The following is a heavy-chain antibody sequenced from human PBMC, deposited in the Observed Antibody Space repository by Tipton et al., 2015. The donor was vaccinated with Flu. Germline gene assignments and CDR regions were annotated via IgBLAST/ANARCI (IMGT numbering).Heavy chain of an antibody. J-gene: IGHJ5*02. CDR3: ARRDYSNYVSDPKNWFDP. V-gene: IGHV4-38-2*01. CDR2: IFHTGST. Sequence: TLSLTCAVSGNSVSSPSYYWSWIRQPPGKGLEWIGNIFHTGSTYHNPSLRSRVTISVDTSKNQFSLKVFSVTAADTAVYYCARRDYSNYVSDPKNWFDPWGQGILVTVSS. D-gene: IGHD4-11*01. CDR1: GNSVSSPSYY.